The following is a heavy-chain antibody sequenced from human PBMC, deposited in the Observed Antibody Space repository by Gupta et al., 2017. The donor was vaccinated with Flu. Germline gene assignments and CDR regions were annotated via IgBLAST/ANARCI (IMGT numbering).Heavy chain of an antibody. J-gene: IGHJ4*02. CDR3: AREELWFGDDNYFDY. CDR1: GFTFSSYS. CDR2: ISSSSSYI. V-gene: IGHV3-21*01. D-gene: IGHD3-10*01. Sequence: EVQLVESGGGLVKPGGSLRLSCAASGFTFSSYSMNWVRQAPGKGLEWVSSISSSSSYIYYADSVKGRFTISRDNAKNSLYLQMNSLRAEDTAVYYCAREELWFGDDNYFDYWGQGTLVTVSS.